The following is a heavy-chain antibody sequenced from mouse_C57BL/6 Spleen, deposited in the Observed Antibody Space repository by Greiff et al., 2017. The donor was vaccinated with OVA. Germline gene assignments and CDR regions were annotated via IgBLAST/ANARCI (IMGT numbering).Heavy chain of an antibody. V-gene: IGHV1-18*01. D-gene: IGHD1-1*01. J-gene: IGHJ3*01. CDR3: AREDYGSSYVAWFAY. CDR2: INPNNGGT. Sequence: EVQRVESGPELVKPGASVKIPCKASGYTFTDYNMDWVKQSHGKSLEWIGDINPNNGGTIYNQKFKGKATLTVDKSSSTAYMELRSLTSEDTAVYYCAREDYGSSYVAWFAYWGQGTLVTVSA. CDR1: GYTFTDYN.